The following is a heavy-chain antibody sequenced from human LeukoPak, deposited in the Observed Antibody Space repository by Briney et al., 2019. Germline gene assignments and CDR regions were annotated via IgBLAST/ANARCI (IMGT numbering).Heavy chain of an antibody. J-gene: IGHJ3*02. CDR3: AKDVEKYSGSYLGVFDI. CDR2: IYSDNT. CDR1: GFTVSSNS. Sequence: GGSLRLSCTVSGFTVSSNSMSWVRQAPGKGLEWVSFIYSDNTHYSDSVKGRFTISRDNSKNTLYLQMNSLRAEDTAVYYCAKDVEKYSGSYLGVFDIWGQETMVTVSS. D-gene: IGHD1-26*01. V-gene: IGHV3-53*01.